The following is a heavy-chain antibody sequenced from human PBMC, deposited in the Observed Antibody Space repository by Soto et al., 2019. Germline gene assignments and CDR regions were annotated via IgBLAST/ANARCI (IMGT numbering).Heavy chain of an antibody. Sequence: GESLKISCKGSAYSFNSYWIGWVRQMPGKGLEWMGIIYPGDSDTRYSPSFQGQVTISADKSITTAYLQWNSLRASDTAMYYCARCRNRRRYSYGLSAFDYWGQGTMVTVSS. D-gene: IGHD5-18*01. V-gene: IGHV5-51*01. CDR1: AYSFNSYW. CDR3: ARCRNRRRYSYGLSAFDY. J-gene: IGHJ4*02. CDR2: IYPGDSDT.